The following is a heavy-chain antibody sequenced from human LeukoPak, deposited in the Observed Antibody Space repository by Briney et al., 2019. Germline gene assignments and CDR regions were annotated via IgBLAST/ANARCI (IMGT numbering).Heavy chain of an antibody. D-gene: IGHD3-22*01. CDR1: GGSISSGGYS. CDR2: IYHSGST. Sequence: SQTLSLTCAVSGGSISSGGYSWSWIRQPPGKGLEWIGYIYHSGSTYYNPSFKSRVTVSVDRSKNQFSLKLSSVTAADTAVYYCARGNYYDSSGHPFDYWGQGTLVTVSS. J-gene: IGHJ4*02. V-gene: IGHV4-30-2*01. CDR3: ARGNYYDSSGHPFDY.